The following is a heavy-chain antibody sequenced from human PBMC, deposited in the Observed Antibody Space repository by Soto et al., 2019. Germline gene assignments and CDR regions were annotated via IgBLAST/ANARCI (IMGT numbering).Heavy chain of an antibody. Sequence: EVQLLESGGGLVQPGGSLRLSCAASGFTFSSYAMSWVRQAPGKGLEWVSAISGSGGSTYYADAVKGRFTISRDNSKNTLYLQMNSLRAEDTAVYYCAATAGGYDYHFDYWGQGTLVTVSS. CDR1: GFTFSSYA. CDR3: AATAGGYDYHFDY. CDR2: ISGSGGST. V-gene: IGHV3-23*01. D-gene: IGHD5-12*01. J-gene: IGHJ4*02.